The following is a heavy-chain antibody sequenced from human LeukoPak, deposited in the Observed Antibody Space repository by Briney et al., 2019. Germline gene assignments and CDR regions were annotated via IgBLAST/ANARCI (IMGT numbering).Heavy chain of an antibody. D-gene: IGHD3-10*01. J-gene: IGHJ5*02. CDR2: INVYNGKT. Sequence: DSVKVSCKASGYTLSNYGISWVRQAPGQGLEWLGWINVYNGKTNYAQRFQGRVTMTTDTSTTTVYMELRSLTSDDTAVYSCARDRGYYGSGSPRFDPWGQGTLVTVSS. CDR3: ARDRGYYGSGSPRFDP. CDR1: GYTLSNYG. V-gene: IGHV1-18*01.